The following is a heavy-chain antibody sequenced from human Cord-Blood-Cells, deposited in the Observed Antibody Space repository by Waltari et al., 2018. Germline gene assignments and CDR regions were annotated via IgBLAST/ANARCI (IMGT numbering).Heavy chain of an antibody. CDR1: GFTVSSNY. CDR2: IYSRSST. V-gene: IGHV3-53*01. D-gene: IGHD5-18*01. CDR3: ARGYTAMD. J-gene: IGHJ4*02. Sequence: EVQLVESGGGLIQPGGSLRLSCAASGFTVSSNYMSWVRQAPGEGLEWFSVIYSRSSTYYPKSVEGRVTISMYNSKNTLYLQMNSLRAEDTAVYYCARGYTAMDWGQGTLVTVSS.